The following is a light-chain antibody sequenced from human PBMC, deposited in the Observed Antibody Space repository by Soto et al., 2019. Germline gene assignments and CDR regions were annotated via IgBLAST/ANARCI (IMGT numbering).Light chain of an antibody. CDR1: GSNIGSNY. CDR2: RNN. CDR3: AAWDDSKTGYV. Sequence: QPVLTQAPSASGTPGQRVTISCSGSGSNIGSNYVYWYQQLPGTAPKLLIYRNNQRPSGVPDRFSGSKSGTSASLAISGLRSEDEADYYCAAWDDSKTGYVFGTGTKVTVL. V-gene: IGLV1-47*01. J-gene: IGLJ1*01.